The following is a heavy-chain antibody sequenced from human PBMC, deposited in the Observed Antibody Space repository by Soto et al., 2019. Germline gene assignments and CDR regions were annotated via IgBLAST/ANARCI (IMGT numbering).Heavy chain of an antibody. J-gene: IGHJ3*02. V-gene: IGHV4-34*01. D-gene: IGHD1-26*01. CDR1: GGSFSGYY. Sequence: QVQLQQWGAGLLKPSETLSLTCAVYGGSFSGYYWSWIRQPPGKGLEWIGEINHSGSTNYNPSLTSRVTISVDTSKNQFSLKLSSVTAADTAVYYCASSAYYGASGAFDIWGQGTMVTVSS. CDR3: ASSAYYGASGAFDI. CDR2: INHSGST.